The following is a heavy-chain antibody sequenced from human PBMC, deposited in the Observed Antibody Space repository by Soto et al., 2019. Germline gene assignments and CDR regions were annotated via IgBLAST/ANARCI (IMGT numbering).Heavy chain of an antibody. D-gene: IGHD3-16*01. CDR2: MYSSGST. Sequence: PETLSLTCAVSGASMNTYFWRVSGQPAGKGLEWIGRMYSSGSTSYTPSFKSRVNMPIDTSKTQVSLRLTSMTAAVTAVYYWARGLSAFDAWGQGTLVTVSS. J-gene: IGHJ5*02. V-gene: IGHV4-4*07. CDR1: GASMNTYF. CDR3: ARGLSAFDA.